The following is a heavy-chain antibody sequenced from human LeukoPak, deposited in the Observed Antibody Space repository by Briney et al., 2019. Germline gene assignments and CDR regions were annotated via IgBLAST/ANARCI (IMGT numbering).Heavy chain of an antibody. Sequence: PSETLSLTCTVSGGSISSDHWNWIRQPPGQGLEWIGCIYYSGRTYYNPSLKSRVTISVDMSKSQFSLRLTSVTAADTAVYYCVRKNDFDIWGQGTLVTVSS. J-gene: IGHJ3*02. CDR2: IYYSGRT. V-gene: IGHV4-59*01. CDR1: GGSISSDH. D-gene: IGHD1-1*01. CDR3: VRKNDFDI.